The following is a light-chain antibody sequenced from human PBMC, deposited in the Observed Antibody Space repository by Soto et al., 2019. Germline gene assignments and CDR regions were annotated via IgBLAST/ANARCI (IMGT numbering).Light chain of an antibody. J-gene: IGKJ1*01. V-gene: IGKV1-33*01. Sequence: DIQMTQSPSSLSASVGDRVTITCQASQDISNYLNWYQQKPGKAPKLLIYDASNLETGVPSRFSGSGSGTDFTFTISSLQPEYTPTYYRQQYDNLLWTFGQGTKVEIK. CDR2: DAS. CDR3: QQYDNLLWT. CDR1: QDISNY.